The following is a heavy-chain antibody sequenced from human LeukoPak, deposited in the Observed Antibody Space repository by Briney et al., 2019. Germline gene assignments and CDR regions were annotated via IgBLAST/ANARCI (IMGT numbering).Heavy chain of an antibody. CDR3: ARVVVAATFFDY. CDR2: IYHSGST. V-gene: IGHV4-38-2*01. CDR1: GYSISSGYY. D-gene: IGHD2-15*01. J-gene: IGHJ4*02. Sequence: SETLSLTCAVSGYSISSGYYWGWIRQPPGKGLEWIGSIYHSGSTYYNPSLKSRVTISVGTSKNQFSLKLSSVTAADTAVYYCARVVVAATFFDYWGQGTLVTVSS.